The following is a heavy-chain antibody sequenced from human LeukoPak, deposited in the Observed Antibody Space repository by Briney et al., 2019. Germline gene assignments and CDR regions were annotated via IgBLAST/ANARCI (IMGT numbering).Heavy chain of an antibody. V-gene: IGHV3-7*01. CDR1: GFTFSSYW. CDR3: ARDGSGYSHY. J-gene: IGHJ4*02. CDR2: TNQDGSEK. Sequence: GGSLRLSCAASGFTFSSYWMSWVRQAPGKGLEWLANTNQDGSEKYYVDSVKGRFTISRDNAKNSLYLQMNSLRAEDTAVYYCARDGSGYSHYWGQGTLVTVSS. D-gene: IGHD5-18*01.